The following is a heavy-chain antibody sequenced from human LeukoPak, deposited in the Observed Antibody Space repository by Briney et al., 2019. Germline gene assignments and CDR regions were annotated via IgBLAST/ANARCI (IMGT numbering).Heavy chain of an antibody. CDR1: GYTFTGYY. CDR3: ARVSPVAATPSFDY. CDR2: INPNSGGT. J-gene: IGHJ4*02. Sequence: ASVKVSCKASGYTFTGYYMHWVRQAPGQGLEWMGWINPNSGGTNYAQKFQGRVTMTRDTSISTAYMELSSLRSEDTAVYYCARVSPVAATPSFDYWGQGTLVTVSS. D-gene: IGHD2-15*01. V-gene: IGHV1-2*02.